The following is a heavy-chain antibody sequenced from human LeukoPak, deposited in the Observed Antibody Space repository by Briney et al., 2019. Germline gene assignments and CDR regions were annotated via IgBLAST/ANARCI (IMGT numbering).Heavy chain of an antibody. CDR1: GGTFSSYA. Sequence: SVKVSCKASGGTFSSYAISWVRQAPGQGLEWMGGIIPIFGTANYAQKFQGRVTITADESTSTAYMELGNLRSEDTAVYYCARGQVGAEFDYWGQGTLVTVSS. CDR2: IIPIFGTA. D-gene: IGHD1-26*01. J-gene: IGHJ4*02. V-gene: IGHV1-69*13. CDR3: ARGQVGAEFDY.